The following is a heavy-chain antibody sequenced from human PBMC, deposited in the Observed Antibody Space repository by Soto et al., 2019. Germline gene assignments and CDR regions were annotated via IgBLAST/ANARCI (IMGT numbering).Heavy chain of an antibody. CDR1: GGSISSSSYS. D-gene: IGHD2-2*01. V-gene: IGHV4-39*02. Sequence: PSETLSLTCAVSGGSISSSSYSWSWVRQHPGKGLEWIATFYYSEYTAHNNPSLNRRATITIDTSNTHFSLILTPVTADATAVYCCARLGGYSSSAICLGFYVVDVWGQGTTGTGSS. CDR3: ARLGGYSSSAICLGFYVVDV. CDR2: FYYSEYTA. J-gene: IGHJ6*02.